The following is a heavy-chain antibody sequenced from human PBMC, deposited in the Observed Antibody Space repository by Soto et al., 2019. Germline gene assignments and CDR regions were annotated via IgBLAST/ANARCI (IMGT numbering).Heavy chain of an antibody. D-gene: IGHD3-10*01. Sequence: QVPLVQSGAEVKKPGSSVTVSCKASGGTFSSYAIHWVRQAPGQGLEWMGGIIPMYGPAKYAQRFQGRVTIPADESTTTVYMELTSLTSQDTAVYYCARVTSMVRGVIDNWFDPWGHGARVTVSS. CDR2: IIPMYGPA. J-gene: IGHJ5*02. V-gene: IGHV1-69*01. CDR1: GGTFSSYA. CDR3: ARVTSMVRGVIDNWFDP.